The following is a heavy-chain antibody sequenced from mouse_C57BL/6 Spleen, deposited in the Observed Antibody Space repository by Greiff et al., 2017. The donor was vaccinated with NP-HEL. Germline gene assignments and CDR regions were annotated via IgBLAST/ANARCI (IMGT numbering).Heavy chain of an antibody. D-gene: IGHD1-1*01. V-gene: IGHV1-61*01. J-gene: IGHJ3*01. CDR3: ARRNYYGSSYPFAY. CDR1: GYTFTSYW. CDR2: IYPSDSET. Sequence: QVQLQQPGAELVRPGSSVKLSCKASGYTFTSYWMDWVKQRPGQGLEWIGNIYPSDSETHYNQKFKDKATLTVDKSSSTAYMQLSSLTSEDSAVYYCARRNYYGSSYPFAYWGQGTLVTVSA.